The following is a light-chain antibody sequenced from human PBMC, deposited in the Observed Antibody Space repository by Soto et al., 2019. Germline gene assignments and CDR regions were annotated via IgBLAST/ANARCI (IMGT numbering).Light chain of an antibody. CDR3: QALDSSTENVL. Sequence: SYELTQPPSMSVSPGQTATIACSGDRLGDDYVCWYQQRPGQSPVLLIYEDIKRPSGIPERFSGSNSGKTATLTISGTQAVDEADYYCQALDSSTENVLFGGGTKLTVL. CDR2: EDI. V-gene: IGLV3-1*01. J-gene: IGLJ2*01. CDR1: RLGDDY.